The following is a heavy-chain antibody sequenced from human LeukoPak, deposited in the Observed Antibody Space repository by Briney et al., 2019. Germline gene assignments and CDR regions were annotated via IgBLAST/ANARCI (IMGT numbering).Heavy chain of an antibody. J-gene: IGHJ6*04. CDR3: ARGALTKIWGRKKGTDV. Sequence: GGSLRLSCAASGFTFSSYWMSWVRQAPGKGLEWVAAISYDGSNKYYADSVKGRFTISRDNSKNTLSLQMNSLRAEDTAVYYCARGALTKIWGRKKGTDVWGKGTTVIVSS. CDR2: ISYDGSNK. CDR1: GFTFSSYW. V-gene: IGHV3-30*03. D-gene: IGHD3-16*01.